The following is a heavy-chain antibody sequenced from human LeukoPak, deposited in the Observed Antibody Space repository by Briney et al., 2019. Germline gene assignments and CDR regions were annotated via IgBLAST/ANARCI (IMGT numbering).Heavy chain of an antibody. CDR2: IIPILGIA. D-gene: IGHD4-17*01. CDR3: ARDPTVPRGMDV. V-gene: IGHV1-69*04. Sequence: SVKVSCKASGGTFIIYAISWVRQAPGQGREWMGRIIPILGIANYAQKFQGRVTITADKSTSTAYMELSSLRSEDTAVYYCARDPTVPRGMDVWGQGTTVTVSS. J-gene: IGHJ6*02. CDR1: GGTFIIYA.